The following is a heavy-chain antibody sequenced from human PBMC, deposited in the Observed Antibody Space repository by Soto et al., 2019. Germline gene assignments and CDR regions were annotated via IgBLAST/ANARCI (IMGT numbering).Heavy chain of an antibody. Sequence: EVHLVESGGGLAQPGRSLTLSCSTSGFTFSDYAMTWFRQAPGKGLEWLGFIRAKDFGETRDYAASVRGRFSISRDDSKSIVFLLMSDLKTEDTATYYCVRGRQTTLDYWGQGTLVIVSS. CDR2: IRAKDFGETR. D-gene: IGHD1-1*01. V-gene: IGHV3-49*03. CDR1: GFTFSDYA. CDR3: VRGRQTTLDY. J-gene: IGHJ4*02.